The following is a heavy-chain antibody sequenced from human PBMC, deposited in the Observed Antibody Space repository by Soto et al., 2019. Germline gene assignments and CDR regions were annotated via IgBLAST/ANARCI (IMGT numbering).Heavy chain of an antibody. J-gene: IGHJ6*02. D-gene: IGHD1-1*01. Sequence: ESVGGVVQPGRSLRLSCAASGFTFSSYFMHWVRQAPGKGLERVATISHDGNKKFHLDSVKGRFTISRDNSKDTVYLQMDSLRFDDTAEYYCAKEIGGAASTYHYYGMDAWGQGTTVTVS. CDR1: GFTFSSYF. CDR3: AKEIGGAASTYHYYGMDA. CDR2: ISHDGNKK. V-gene: IGHV3-30*18.